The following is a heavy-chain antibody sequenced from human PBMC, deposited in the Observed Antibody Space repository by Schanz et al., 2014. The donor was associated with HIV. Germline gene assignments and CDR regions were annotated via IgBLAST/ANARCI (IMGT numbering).Heavy chain of an antibody. V-gene: IGHV1-69*01. CDR1: GGTLSNYG. J-gene: IGHJ5*02. CDR3: AGSSEYSSGWYVL. CDR2: IIRIFGSA. Sequence: QVQLVQPGAEVRKPGASVKVSCKASGGTLSNYGISWVRQAPGQGLEWMGGIIRIFGSANYAPKFQDKVTITADESTSTAYMELSSLTSDDTAVYFCAGSSEYSSGWYVLWGQGTLVTVSS. D-gene: IGHD3-22*01.